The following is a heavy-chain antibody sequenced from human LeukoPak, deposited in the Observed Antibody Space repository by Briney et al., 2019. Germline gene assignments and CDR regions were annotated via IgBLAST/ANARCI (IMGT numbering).Heavy chain of an antibody. CDR1: GGSISSGSYY. Sequence: PSETLSLTCTVSGGSISSGSYYWSWIRQPAGKGLEWIGRIYTSGSTNYNPSLKSRVTISVDTSKNQFSLKLSSVTAADTAVYYCASVGYCTNGVCYNFDYWGQGTLVTVSS. CDR3: ASVGYCTNGVCYNFDY. D-gene: IGHD2-8*01. J-gene: IGHJ4*02. CDR2: IYTSGST. V-gene: IGHV4-61*02.